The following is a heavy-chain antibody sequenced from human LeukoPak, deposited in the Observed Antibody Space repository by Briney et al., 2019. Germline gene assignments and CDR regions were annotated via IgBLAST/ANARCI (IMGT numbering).Heavy chain of an antibody. CDR3: ARHQTTNFDL. V-gene: IGHV4-59*08. CDR1: GGSISHYF. D-gene: IGHD1-26*01. Sequence: SETLSLTCSVSGGSISHYFWNWIRQPPGKGLEWIGYVYDSGNTYYNPSLKSRVTISEDVSKNQISLNLSSVAAADTAVYYCARHQTTNFDLWGRGTLVTVSS. J-gene: IGHJ2*01. CDR2: VYDSGNT.